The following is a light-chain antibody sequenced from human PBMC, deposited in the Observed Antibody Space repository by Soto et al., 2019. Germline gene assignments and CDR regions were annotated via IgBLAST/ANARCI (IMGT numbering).Light chain of an antibody. CDR3: SSYTSSSA. Sequence: QSALTQPASVSGSPGQSITISCTGTSSDVGGYNYVSWYQQHPGKAPKLMIYDVSNRPSGLSNRFSGSKSGNTASLTISGLQAEDEADYYCSSYTSSSAFGTGTKLTVL. V-gene: IGLV2-14*01. CDR1: SSDVGGYNY. J-gene: IGLJ1*01. CDR2: DVS.